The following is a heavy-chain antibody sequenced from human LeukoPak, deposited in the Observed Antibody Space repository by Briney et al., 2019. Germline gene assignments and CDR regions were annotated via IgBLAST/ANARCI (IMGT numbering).Heavy chain of an antibody. CDR3: ARRNDFHI. J-gene: IGHJ3*02. V-gene: IGHV4-4*08. CDR2: IYSNEAT. CDR1: GGSIKGYH. Sequence: SETLPLTCTVSGGSIKGYHWSWIRQPPGKGLEWIGYIYSNEATEYKPSLKSRVTISADTSKNQFSLKLTSVSAADTAIYYCARRNDFHIWGQGTMVTVSS.